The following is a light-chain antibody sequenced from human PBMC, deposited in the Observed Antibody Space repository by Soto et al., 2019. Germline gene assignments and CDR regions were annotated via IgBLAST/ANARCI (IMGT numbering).Light chain of an antibody. CDR2: GNN. V-gene: IGLV1-40*01. CDR3: QSYDNSLSAWM. J-gene: IGLJ3*02. CDR1: SSNIGAGYD. Sequence: SVLTQPPSVSGAPGQRVTISCTGSSSNIGAGYDVHWYQQLPGTAPKLLIYGNNNRPSGVPDRFSGSKSGTSASLAITGLQAEDEAGYYCQSYDNSLSAWMFGGGTKLTVL.